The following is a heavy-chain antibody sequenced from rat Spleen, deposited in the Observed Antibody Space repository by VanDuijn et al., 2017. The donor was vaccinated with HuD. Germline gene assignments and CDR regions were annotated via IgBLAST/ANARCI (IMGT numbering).Heavy chain of an antibody. CDR3: TRSVSGSSGFVY. CDR2: IDSPGST. CDR1: GYSIASSYR. J-gene: IGHJ3*01. Sequence: EVPLQESGPGLVKPSQSLSLTCSVTGYSIASSYRWTWIRKFPGSRLAWMGFIDSPGSTTYNPSLKSRISITRDTSKNQFFLQVNSVTTEDTATYYCTRSVSGSSGFVYWGQGTLVTVSS. V-gene: IGHV3-3*01. D-gene: IGHD5-1*01.